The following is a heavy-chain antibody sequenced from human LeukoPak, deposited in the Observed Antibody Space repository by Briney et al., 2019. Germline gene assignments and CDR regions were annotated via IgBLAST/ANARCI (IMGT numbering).Heavy chain of an antibody. J-gene: IGHJ4*02. CDR1: GFTFSTYA. Sequence: PGGSLRLSCAASGFTFSTYAMNWVRQAPGKGLEWVSAISGSDGITSYADSVKGRFTISRDNSKNTLFLQMNSLRAEDTAVYFCARDLSIAVFDYWGQGTLVTVSS. D-gene: IGHD6-19*01. CDR2: ISGSDGIT. CDR3: ARDLSIAVFDY. V-gene: IGHV3-23*01.